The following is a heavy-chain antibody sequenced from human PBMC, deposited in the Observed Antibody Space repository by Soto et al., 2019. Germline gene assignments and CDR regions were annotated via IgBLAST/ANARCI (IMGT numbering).Heavy chain of an antibody. Sequence: PWQTLSQTGVSSVDSGSRNSGWADWSGQYPGGGRGWRGRTCYKSTWNNDYEVSVKSRITINPDTSKNQFSLHPYSVTPEDTALSYCTGITWFRGTDVWGQGTTVTVSS. J-gene: IGHJ6*01. V-gene: IGHV6-1*01. CDR3: TGITWFRGTDV. D-gene: IGHD3-10*01. CDR1: VDSGSRNSGW. CDR2: TCYKSTWNN.